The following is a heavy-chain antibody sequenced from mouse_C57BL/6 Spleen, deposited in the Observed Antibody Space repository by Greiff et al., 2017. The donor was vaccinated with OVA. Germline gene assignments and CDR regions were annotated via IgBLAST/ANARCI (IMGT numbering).Heavy chain of an antibody. CDR2: INYDGSST. CDR3: ARDPYFDY. J-gene: IGHJ2*01. V-gene: IGHV5-16*01. Sequence: EVKVVESEGGLVQPGSSMKLSCTASGFTFSDYYMAWVRQVPEKGLEWVANINYDGSSTYYLDSLKSRFIISRDNAKNILYLQMSSLKSEDTATYYCARDPYFDYWGQGTTLTVSS. CDR1: GFTFSDYY.